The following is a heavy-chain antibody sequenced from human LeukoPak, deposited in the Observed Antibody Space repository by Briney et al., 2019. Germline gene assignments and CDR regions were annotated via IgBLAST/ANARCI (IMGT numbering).Heavy chain of an antibody. CDR1: GSTFSSYG. V-gene: IGHV3-30*02. J-gene: IGHJ4*02. CDR3: AKGAYYGD. Sequence: PGGSLRLSCAASGSTFSSYGIHWVRQAPGKGLEWVAFIRHDGSNKYYADSVKGRFTVSRDNSKNTLYLQMNSLRVEDTAMYYCAKGAYYGDWGQGTLVTVSS. CDR2: IRHDGSNK. D-gene: IGHD3-3*01.